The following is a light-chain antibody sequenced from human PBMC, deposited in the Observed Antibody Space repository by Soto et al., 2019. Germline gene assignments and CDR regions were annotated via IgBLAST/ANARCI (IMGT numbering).Light chain of an antibody. Sequence: DIQMTQSPSSLSASVGDRVTITCRASQSISSYLNWYQQKRGKAPKLLIYAASSLQSGVPSRFSGSGSGTDFTLTISSLQPEDFATYYCQQSYSTPRTFGQGTKVDI. J-gene: IGKJ1*01. V-gene: IGKV1-39*01. CDR1: QSISSY. CDR2: AAS. CDR3: QQSYSTPRT.